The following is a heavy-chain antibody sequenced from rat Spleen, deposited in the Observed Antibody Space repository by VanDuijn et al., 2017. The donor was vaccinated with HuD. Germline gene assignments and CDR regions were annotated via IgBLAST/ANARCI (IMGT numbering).Heavy chain of an antibody. Sequence: EVQLQESGPGLVKPSQSLSLTCSVTGYSITSNYWGWIRKFPGNKMEWMGYINSAGNTLYNPSLKSRISITRDTSKNQFFLQVNSVTTEDTATYYCARSDGTHYYLPFADWGQGTLVTVSS. CDR2: INSAGNT. V-gene: IGHV3-3*01. CDR3: ARSDGTHYYLPFAD. J-gene: IGHJ3*01. CDR1: GYSITSNY. D-gene: IGHD1-12*02.